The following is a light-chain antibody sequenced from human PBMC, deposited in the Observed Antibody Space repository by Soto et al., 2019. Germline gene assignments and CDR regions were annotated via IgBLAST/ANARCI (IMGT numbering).Light chain of an antibody. CDR2: EAS. J-gene: IGKJ2*01. Sequence: DIQMTQFPSSLSASIGDRVTISCRASQSLYNYLNWYQQQPGKAPMLLIYEASSLQSDVPSRFSGSGSGTDFNLTISSLQPEDFATYYCQQSYSVLFTFGQGTKLEIK. CDR1: QSLYNY. V-gene: IGKV1-39*01. CDR3: QQSYSVLFT.